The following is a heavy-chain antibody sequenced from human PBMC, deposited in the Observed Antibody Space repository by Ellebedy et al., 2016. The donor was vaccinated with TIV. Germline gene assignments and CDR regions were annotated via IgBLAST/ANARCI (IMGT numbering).Heavy chain of an antibody. J-gene: IGHJ4*02. D-gene: IGHD4-23*01. Sequence: GESLKISCKTSGYTFTSYWISWVRQMPGKGLEWMGRIGPSDSYTKYSPTFQGHVTISTDKSISTAYLQWSSLKASDTAMYYCARHSTVVTALDSWGQGTLVTVSS. V-gene: IGHV5-10-1*01. CDR1: GYTFTSYW. CDR3: ARHSTVVTALDS. CDR2: IGPSDSYT.